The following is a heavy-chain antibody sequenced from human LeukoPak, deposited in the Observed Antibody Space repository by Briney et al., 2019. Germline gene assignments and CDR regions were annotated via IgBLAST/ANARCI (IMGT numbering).Heavy chain of an antibody. Sequence: GGSLRLSXAASGFTFSSYAMSWVRQAPGKGLEWVSAISGSGGSTYYADSVKGRFTISRDNSKNTLYLQMNSLRAEDTAVYYCAKAVTGIVVVVAAYLAPFDHWGQGTLVTVSS. V-gene: IGHV3-23*01. CDR3: AKAVTGIVVVVAAYLAPFDH. CDR1: GFTFSSYA. J-gene: IGHJ4*02. CDR2: ISGSGGST. D-gene: IGHD2-15*01.